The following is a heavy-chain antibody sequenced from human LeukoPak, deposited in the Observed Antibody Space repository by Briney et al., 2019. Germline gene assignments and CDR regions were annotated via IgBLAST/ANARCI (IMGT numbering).Heavy chain of an antibody. CDR2: IRYDGSNK. J-gene: IGHJ6*03. CDR3: AKVGGDSSSWYYYYYYMDV. D-gene: IGHD6-13*01. CDR1: GFTFSSYG. V-gene: IGHV3-30*02. Sequence: GGSLRLSCAASGFTFSSYGMHWVRQAPGKGLEWVAFIRYDGSNKYYADSVKGRFTNSRDNSKNTLYLQMNSLRAEDTAVYYCAKVGGDSSSWYYYYYYMDVWGKGTTVTISS.